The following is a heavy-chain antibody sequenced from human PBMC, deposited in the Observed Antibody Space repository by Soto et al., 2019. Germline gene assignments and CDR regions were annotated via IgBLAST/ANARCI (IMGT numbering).Heavy chain of an antibody. CDR2: ISGGGDNT. J-gene: IGHJ4*02. CDR1: RLTFSNYD. V-gene: IGHV3-23*01. Sequence: VQLLDSGGGLVQPGGSLRLSCEASRLTFSNYDMNWVRQAPGKGLEWVLGISGGGDNTYYADSVKGRFTISRDNSKNTVFLQMNRLRAEDTAVYYCAKERLARGFDYWGQGTLVTVSS. CDR3: AKERLARGFDY.